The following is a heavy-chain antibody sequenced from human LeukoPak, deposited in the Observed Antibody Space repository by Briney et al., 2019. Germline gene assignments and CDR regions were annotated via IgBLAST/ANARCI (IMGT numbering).Heavy chain of an antibody. CDR3: ARDGSSWSNWLDP. Sequence: PGGSLRLSCSASGFTFSNYVMHWVRQAPGKGLEYVSATSTNGDTTYYTDSVKGRFTISRDNSKNTLSLQMSSLRAEDTAVYYCARDGSSWSNWLDPWGQGTLVTVSS. CDR1: GFTFSNYV. V-gene: IGHV3-64D*09. D-gene: IGHD6-13*01. CDR2: TSTNGDTT. J-gene: IGHJ5*02.